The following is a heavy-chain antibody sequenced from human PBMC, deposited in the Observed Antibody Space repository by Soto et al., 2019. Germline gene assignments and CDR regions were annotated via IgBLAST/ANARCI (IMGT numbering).Heavy chain of an antibody. CDR2: IYPGDSDT. Sequence: GESLKISCKGSGYSFTSYWLGWVRQMPGKGLEWMGIIYPGDSDTRYSPSFQGQVTISADKSISTAYLQWSSPKASDTAMYYCARQSFGSRGGKYPFDYWGQGTLVTVSS. V-gene: IGHV5-51*01. CDR3: ARQSFGSRGGKYPFDY. J-gene: IGHJ4*02. D-gene: IGHD2-15*01. CDR1: GYSFTSYW.